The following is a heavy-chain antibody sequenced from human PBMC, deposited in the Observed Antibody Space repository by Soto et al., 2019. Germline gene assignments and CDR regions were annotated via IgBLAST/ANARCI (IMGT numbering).Heavy chain of an antibody. Sequence: SETLSLTCTVSGGSISGYYWSWIRQPPGKGLEWIGYVYYTGNTNYNPSLKSRVTISVDTSKNQFSLKVSSVTAADTAVYYCARRPFSAAPSNYYYYMDVWGKGTTVTVSS. J-gene: IGHJ6*03. CDR3: ARRPFSAAPSNYYYYMDV. CDR2: VYYTGNT. V-gene: IGHV4-59*08. CDR1: GGSISGYY. D-gene: IGHD6-6*01.